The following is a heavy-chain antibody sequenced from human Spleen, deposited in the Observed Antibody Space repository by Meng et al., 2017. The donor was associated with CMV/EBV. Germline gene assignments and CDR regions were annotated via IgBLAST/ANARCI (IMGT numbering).Heavy chain of an antibody. CDR3: ARDSSAFDI. V-gene: IGHV1-2*02. Sequence: ASVKVSCKTSGYTFMGYYMHWVRQPPGQGLEWMGWINPNSGGTHYAQKFQGRVTMTRDTSVSTAYMELSRLTSDDTAVYYCARDSSAFDIWGQGTMVTVSS. CDR2: INPNSGGT. CDR1: GYTFMGYY. J-gene: IGHJ3*02.